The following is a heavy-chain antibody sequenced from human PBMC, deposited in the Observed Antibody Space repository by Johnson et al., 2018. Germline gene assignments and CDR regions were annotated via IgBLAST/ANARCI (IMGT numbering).Heavy chain of an antibody. D-gene: IGHD1-7*01. CDR1: GFTFSNAW. Sequence: QVQLQESGGGVVQXGRSXRLXCAASGFTFSNAWMNWVRQAPGKGLEWVAVISYDGSNKYYADSVKGRFTISRDNSKNTLYLQMNSLRAEDTAVYYCARDRILRRTTQLYYYYYMDVWGKGTTVTVSS. CDR3: ARDRILRRTTQLYYYYYMDV. V-gene: IGHV3-30*03. CDR2: ISYDGSNK. J-gene: IGHJ6*03.